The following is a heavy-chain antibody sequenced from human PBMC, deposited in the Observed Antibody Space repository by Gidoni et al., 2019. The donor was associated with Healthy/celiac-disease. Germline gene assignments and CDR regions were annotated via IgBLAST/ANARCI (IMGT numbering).Heavy chain of an antibody. J-gene: IGHJ6*02. CDR1: GFTFSSYA. V-gene: IGHV3-30-3*01. D-gene: IGHD1-26*01. CDR3: ARDGVVGSFYEYYYGMDV. CDR2: ISYDGSNK. Sequence: QVQLVESGGGVVQPGRSLRLSCAASGFTFSSYAMHWVRQAPGKGLEWVAVISYDGSNKYYADSVKGRFTISRDNSKNTLYLQMNSLRAEDTAVYYCARDGVVGSFYEYYYGMDVWGQGTTVTVSS.